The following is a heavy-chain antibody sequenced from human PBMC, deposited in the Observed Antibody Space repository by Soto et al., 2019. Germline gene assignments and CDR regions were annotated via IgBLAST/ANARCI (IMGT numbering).Heavy chain of an antibody. J-gene: IGHJ4*02. Sequence: QVQLVQSGAEVKKPGASVKVSCKASGYTFTSYAIHWVRQAPGQRLEWMGWINTAKDNTKCSQKFQGRVTITRDTSASIVYMELSSLRSEDTAVYYCARGSSWSYFDYWGQGTLVTVSS. D-gene: IGHD6-13*01. CDR1: GYTFTSYA. CDR2: INTAKDNT. V-gene: IGHV1-3*04. CDR3: ARGSSWSYFDY.